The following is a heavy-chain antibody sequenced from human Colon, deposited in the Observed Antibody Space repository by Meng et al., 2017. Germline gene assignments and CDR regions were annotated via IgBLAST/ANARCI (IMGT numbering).Heavy chain of an antibody. CDR2: INAGDGYT. CDR1: GYTFNNYV. J-gene: IGHJ4*02. V-gene: IGHV1-3*01. CDR3: ARERELGAAAYLDF. Sequence: QVQVVQSGAEVKKPGASVKVSCKASGYTFNNYVIYWVRQAPGQRLEWVGWINAGDGYTEYSQKFQGRVTITRDTAASTSYMELSSLRSEDTAVYYCARERELGAAAYLDFWGQGTLVTVSS. D-gene: IGHD6-13*01.